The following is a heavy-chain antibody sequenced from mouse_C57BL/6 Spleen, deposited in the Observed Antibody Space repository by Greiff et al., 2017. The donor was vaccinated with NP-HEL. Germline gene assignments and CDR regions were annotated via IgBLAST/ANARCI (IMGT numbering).Heavy chain of an antibody. V-gene: IGHV1-26*01. CDR3: ARANRAYYRLLDY. Sequence: EVQLQQSGPELVKPGASVKISCKASGYTFTDYYMNWVKQSHGKSLEWIGDINPNNGGTSYNQKFKGKATLTVDKSSSTAYMELRSLTSEDSAVYYCARANRAYYRLLDYWGQGTTLTVSS. D-gene: IGHD2-10*01. CDR1: GYTFTDYY. J-gene: IGHJ2*01. CDR2: INPNNGGT.